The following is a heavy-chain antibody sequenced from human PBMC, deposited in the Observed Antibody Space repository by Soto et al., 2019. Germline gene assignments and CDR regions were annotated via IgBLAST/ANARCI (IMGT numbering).Heavy chain of an antibody. CDR2: IYHSGST. Sequence: SETLSLTCAVSGGSISSGGYSWSWIRQPPGKGLEWIGYIYHSGSTYYNPSLKSRVTISVDRSKNQFSLKLSSVTAADTAVYYCARAYCTNGVCSPFDYWGQGTLVTVSS. D-gene: IGHD2-8*01. CDR3: ARAYCTNGVCSPFDY. CDR1: GGSISSGGYS. J-gene: IGHJ4*02. V-gene: IGHV4-30-2*01.